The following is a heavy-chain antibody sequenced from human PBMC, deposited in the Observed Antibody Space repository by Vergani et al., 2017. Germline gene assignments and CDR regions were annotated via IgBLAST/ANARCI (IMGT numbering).Heavy chain of an antibody. CDR2: IYWDDDK. D-gene: IGHD3-3*01. Sequence: QITLKESGPTLVKPTQTLTLTCTFSGFSLSTSGVGVGWIRQPPGKALEWLALIYWDDDKRYSPSLKSRLTITKDTSKNQVVLTMTNMEPVDTATYYCAHRPPLYDFWSGGISGPGFDPWGQGTLVTVSS. CDR3: AHRPPLYDFWSGGISGPGFDP. J-gene: IGHJ5*02. CDR1: GFSLSTSGVG. V-gene: IGHV2-5*02.